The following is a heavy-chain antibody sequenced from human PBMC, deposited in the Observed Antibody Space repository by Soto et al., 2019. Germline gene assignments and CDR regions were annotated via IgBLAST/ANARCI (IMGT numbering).Heavy chain of an antibody. D-gene: IGHD6-19*01. CDR3: ARAGVEAGNINLAY. CDR1: GYMFTQSA. CDR2: ISGGNGNT. Sequence: QVHLVQSGAEVKKPGASVKVSCKASGYMFTQSAMHWVRQAPGQRLVWMGWISGGNGNTKYSPKLQDRVTITRDTSASTAYMALSSLSSEATALYSCARAGVEAGNINLAYWGQGPLVTVSS. J-gene: IGHJ4*02. V-gene: IGHV1-3*01.